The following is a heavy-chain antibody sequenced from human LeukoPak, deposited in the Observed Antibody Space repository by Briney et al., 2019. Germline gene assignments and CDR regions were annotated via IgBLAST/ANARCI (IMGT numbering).Heavy chain of an antibody. CDR3: ARVGSTALFDP. CDR2: ISHSGST. CDR1: GGSISGSNW. V-gene: IGHV4-4*02. J-gene: IGHJ5*02. Sequence: SGTLSLTCAVSGGSISGSNWWSWVRQPPGKGLEWIGEISHSGSTNYNPSLKSRVTMSVAKSKHHFSLKLSSVTAADTAVYYWARVGSTALFDPWGQGTLVAVSS. D-gene: IGHD3-10*01.